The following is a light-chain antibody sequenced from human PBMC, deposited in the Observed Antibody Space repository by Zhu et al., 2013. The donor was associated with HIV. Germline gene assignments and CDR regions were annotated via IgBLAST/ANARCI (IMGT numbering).Light chain of an antibody. V-gene: IGKV3-20*01. CDR1: ESVGNY. CDR3: QQYGNSPWT. Sequence: IVLTQSPATLSLSPGEGATLSCRASESVGNYLAWYQHKPGQAPRLLIYGASNRATGIPDRFSGSGSGTDFTLTVSRLEPEDFGIYYCQQYGNSPWTFGQGTNVEVK. J-gene: IGKJ1*01. CDR2: GAS.